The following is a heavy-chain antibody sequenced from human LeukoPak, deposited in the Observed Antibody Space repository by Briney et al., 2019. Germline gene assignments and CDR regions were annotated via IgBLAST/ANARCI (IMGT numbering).Heavy chain of an antibody. CDR2: MSYNGSSK. J-gene: IGHJ4*02. V-gene: IGHV3-30*04. CDR1: GFTFSVYP. CDR3: ARGMSGDSSSWTLDY. D-gene: IGHD6-13*01. Sequence: GGSLRLSCAASGFTFSVYPMHWVCQAPGKGLEWVAVMSYNGSSKYYADSVKGRFTISRDNSKNTLYLQMNSLRVEDTAVYYCARGMSGDSSSWTLDYWGQGTLVTVSS.